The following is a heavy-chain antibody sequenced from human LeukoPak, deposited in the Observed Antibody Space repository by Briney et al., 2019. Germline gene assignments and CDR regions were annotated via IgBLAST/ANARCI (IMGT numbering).Heavy chain of an antibody. CDR3: AREIDCSGGSCHEY. CDR1: DDPISNYY. D-gene: IGHD2-15*01. Sequence: PSETLSLTCIVSDDPISNYYWSWIRQPPGKGLEWIGYISYSGSTNYSPSLKSRVTISADTSKKQFSLKLRSVTAADTAVYYCAREIDCSGGSCHEYWGQGILVTVSS. CDR2: ISYSGST. V-gene: IGHV4-59*01. J-gene: IGHJ4*02.